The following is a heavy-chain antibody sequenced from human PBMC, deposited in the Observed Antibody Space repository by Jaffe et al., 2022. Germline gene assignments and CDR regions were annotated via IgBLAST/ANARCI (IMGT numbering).Heavy chain of an antibody. V-gene: IGHV4-39*01. Sequence: QLQLQESGPGLVKPSETLSLTCTVSGGSISSSSYYWGWIRQPPGKGLEWIGSIYYSGSTYYNPSLKSRVTISVDTSKNQFSLKLSSVTAADTAVYYCASQGVYYDFWSGYHPTWFDPWGQGTLVTVSS. CDR1: GGSISSSSYY. CDR2: IYYSGST. J-gene: IGHJ5*02. CDR3: ASQGVYYDFWSGYHPTWFDP. D-gene: IGHD3-3*01.